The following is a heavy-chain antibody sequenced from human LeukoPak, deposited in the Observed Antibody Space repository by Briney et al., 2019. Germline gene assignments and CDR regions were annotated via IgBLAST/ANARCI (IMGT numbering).Heavy chain of an antibody. CDR2: IYPGDSDT. CDR1: GYIFNSYW. D-gene: IGHD3-22*01. V-gene: IGHV5-51*01. J-gene: IGHJ4*02. Sequence: GESLKISCKGSGYIFNSYWIGWVRQMPGRGLEWMGIIYPGDSDTRYSPSFQGQVTISADKFITTAYLQWSSLKASDTAMYYCARQPDSSGSPLYWGQGTLVTVSS. CDR3: ARQPDSSGSPLY.